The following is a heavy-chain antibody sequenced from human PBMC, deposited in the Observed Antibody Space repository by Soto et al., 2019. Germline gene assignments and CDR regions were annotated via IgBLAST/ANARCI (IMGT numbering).Heavy chain of an antibody. D-gene: IGHD5-18*01. CDR2: ISGSGGST. CDR1: GFTFSSYA. CDR3: AKGRDTAMVPFYYYYGMDV. Sequence: GGSLRLSCAASGFTFSSYAMSWVRQAPGKGLEWVSAISGSGGSTYYADSVKGRFTISRDNSKNTLYLQMNSLRAEDTAVYYCAKGRDTAMVPFYYYYGMDVWGQGTTVTVSS. V-gene: IGHV3-23*01. J-gene: IGHJ6*02.